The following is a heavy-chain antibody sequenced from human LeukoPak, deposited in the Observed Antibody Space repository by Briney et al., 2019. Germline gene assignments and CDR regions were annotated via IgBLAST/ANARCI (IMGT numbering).Heavy chain of an antibody. CDR1: GGSISSSSYY. CDR2: IYYSGST. J-gene: IGHJ4*02. V-gene: IGHV4-39*07. CDR3: ARDGDCSGGSCEAFDY. D-gene: IGHD2-15*01. Sequence: PSETLSLTCTVSGGSISSSSYYWGWIRQPPGKGLEWIGSIYYSGSTYYNPSLKSRVTISVDTSKNQFSLKLSSVTAADTAVYYCARDGDCSGGSCEAFDYWGQGTLVTVSS.